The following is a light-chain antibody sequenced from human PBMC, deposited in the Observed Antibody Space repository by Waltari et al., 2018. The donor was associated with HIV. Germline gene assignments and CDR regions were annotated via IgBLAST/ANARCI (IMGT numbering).Light chain of an antibody. J-gene: IGLJ1*01. Sequence: GQRVTISCTGSKSNIGAGYAVHWYQQVPGTAPKLLIYGNNNRPSGVPERFSGAKSDTSASLAITGLQAEDEADYYCQSWDDSLSGYVFGTGSKVTVL. CDR2: GNN. CDR3: QSWDDSLSGYV. V-gene: IGLV1-40*01. CDR1: KSNIGAGYA.